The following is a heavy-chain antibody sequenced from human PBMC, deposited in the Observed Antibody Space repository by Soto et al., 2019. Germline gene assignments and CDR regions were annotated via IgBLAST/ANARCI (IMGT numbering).Heavy chain of an antibody. CDR2: IYYSGST. V-gene: IGHV4-39*01. CDR1: GGSISSSSYY. J-gene: IGHJ4*02. Sequence: PSETLSLTCTVSGGSISSSSYYWGWIRQPPGKGLEWIGSIYYSGSTYYNPSLKSRVTISVDTSKNQFSLKLSSVTAADTAVYYCARAGGGHYDSSGYYLWGQGTLVTVS. CDR3: ARAGGGHYDSSGYYL. D-gene: IGHD3-22*01.